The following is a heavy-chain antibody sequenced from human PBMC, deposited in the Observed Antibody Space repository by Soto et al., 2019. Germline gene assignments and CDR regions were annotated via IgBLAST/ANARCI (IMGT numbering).Heavy chain of an antibody. CDR1: GFPFSSHW. V-gene: IGHV3-66*01. CDR3: ARDFGACGGDCAGPGDAFDI. CDR2: IYSGGST. J-gene: IGHJ3*02. D-gene: IGHD2-21*01. Sequence: PGGSLRLSCAASGFPFSSHWMHWVRQAPGKGLVWVSVIYSGGSTYYADSVKGRFTISRDNSKNTLYLQMNSLRAEDTAVYYCARDFGACGGDCAGPGDAFDIWGQGTMVTVSS.